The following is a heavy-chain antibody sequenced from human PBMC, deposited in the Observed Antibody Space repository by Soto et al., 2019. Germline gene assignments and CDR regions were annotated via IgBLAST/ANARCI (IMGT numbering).Heavy chain of an antibody. CDR3: ARDSGEQLVRRGFYYYYMDV. CDR2: ILSSSGSI. D-gene: IGHD6-6*01. V-gene: IGHV3-21*01. CDR1: GAPSGTLG. J-gene: IGHJ6*03. Sequence: EVQLVESGGGLVKPGGSLDLPVQPPGAPSGTLGSNWVRQAPGRGREWFPFILSSSGSIYYADSVKGRFTISRDNAKNSLYLQMNSLKDEDTAVYYCARDSGEQLVRRGFYYYYMDVWGKGTTVTVSS.